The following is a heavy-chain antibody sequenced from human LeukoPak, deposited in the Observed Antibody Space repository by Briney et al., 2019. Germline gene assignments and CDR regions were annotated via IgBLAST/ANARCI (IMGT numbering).Heavy chain of an antibody. CDR1: GFTFSNYA. J-gene: IGHJ4*02. V-gene: IGHV3-30*04. D-gene: IGHD6-13*01. Sequence: LPGRSLRLSCAASGFTFSNYAMHWVRQAPGKGLEWVAVISYDGSNKYYADSVKGRFTISRGNSKNTLYLQMNSLRAEDTAVYYCARPPGVAAAGYFDYWGQGTLVTVSS. CDR3: ARPPGVAAAGYFDY. CDR2: ISYDGSNK.